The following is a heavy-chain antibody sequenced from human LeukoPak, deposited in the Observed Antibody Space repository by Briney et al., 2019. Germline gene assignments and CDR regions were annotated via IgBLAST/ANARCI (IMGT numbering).Heavy chain of an antibody. CDR1: GFTLSSYD. CDR2: IGTAGDT. J-gene: IGHJ6*04. D-gene: IGHD3-10*02. Sequence: PGGSLRLSCAASGFTLSSYDMHWVRHARGKGLEWVSAIGTAGDTYYRGSWKGRFTISRENVRNSLYLQMNSLRAGDTAVYYCAELGITMIGGVWGKGTTVTISS. V-gene: IGHV3-13*01. CDR3: AELGITMIGGV.